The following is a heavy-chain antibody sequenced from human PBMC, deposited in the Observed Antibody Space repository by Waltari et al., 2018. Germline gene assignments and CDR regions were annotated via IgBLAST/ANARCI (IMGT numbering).Heavy chain of an antibody. V-gene: IGHV3-73*01. CDR2: IRSRFKDDET. CDR1: GLILRHDT. J-gene: IGHJ4*02. Sequence: EVQLVESGGALVQPGGSLTLSCAASGLILRHDTIHWVRQASGKGLEWVGRIRSRFKDDETAYAESAQGRFTISRDDSKNTAYLEMNSLKTDDTAVYYCIRPFEMGIDWGQGTQVTVSS. D-gene: IGHD7-27*01. CDR3: IRPFEMGID.